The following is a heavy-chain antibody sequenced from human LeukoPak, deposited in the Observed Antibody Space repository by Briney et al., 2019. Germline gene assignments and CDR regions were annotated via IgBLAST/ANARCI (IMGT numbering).Heavy chain of an antibody. CDR2: ISYDGNNK. V-gene: IGHV3-30*18. CDR1: GFTFSNYG. CDR3: AKGVDYCSGGSCPADY. J-gene: IGHJ4*02. Sequence: GGSLRLSCAASGFTFSNYGIHWVRQAPGKGLEWVAVISYDGNNKYYADSVKGRFTISRDNSKNTLFLQMNSLRAEDTAVYYCAKGVDYCSGGSCPADYWGPGTLVTVSS. D-gene: IGHD2-15*01.